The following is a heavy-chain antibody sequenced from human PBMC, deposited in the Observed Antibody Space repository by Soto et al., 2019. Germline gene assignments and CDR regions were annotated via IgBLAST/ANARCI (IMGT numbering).Heavy chain of an antibody. V-gene: IGHV4-31*03. D-gene: IGHD6-13*01. J-gene: IGHJ4*02. CDR3: AAGIAAAGRYFDY. Sequence: SETLSLTCTVSGGSISSGGYYWSWIRQHPGKGLEWIGYIYYSGSTYCNPSLKSRVTISVDTSKNQFSLKLSSVTAADTAVYYCAAGIAAAGRYFDYWGQGTLVTVSS. CDR2: IYYSGST. CDR1: GGSISSGGYY.